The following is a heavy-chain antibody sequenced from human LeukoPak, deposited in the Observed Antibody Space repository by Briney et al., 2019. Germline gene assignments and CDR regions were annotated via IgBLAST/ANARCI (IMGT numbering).Heavy chain of an antibody. Sequence: SETLSLTCTVSGGSISSYYWSWIRQPPGKGLEWIGYVYYSGSTNYNPSLKSRVTISVDTSKNQFSLKLSSVTAADTAVYYCARVSGSGWYDGYWGQGTLVTVSS. D-gene: IGHD6-19*01. J-gene: IGHJ4*02. CDR2: VYYSGST. V-gene: IGHV4-59*01. CDR1: GGSISSYY. CDR3: ARVSGSGWYDGY.